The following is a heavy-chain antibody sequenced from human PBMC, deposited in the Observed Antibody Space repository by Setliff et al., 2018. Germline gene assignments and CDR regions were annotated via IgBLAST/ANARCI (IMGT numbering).Heavy chain of an antibody. CDR1: GFSYSNCW. CDR3: AKDLSWELPDY. J-gene: IGHJ4*02. CDR2: INPHASEK. V-gene: IGHV3-7*01. D-gene: IGHD1-26*01. Sequence: GGSLRLSCTASGFSYSNCWVSWVRQAPGKGLEWLASINPHASEKYYVDSVRGRFTISRDNAKNSLSLQMNSLRAEDTAVYYCAKDLSWELPDYWGQGTLVTVSS.